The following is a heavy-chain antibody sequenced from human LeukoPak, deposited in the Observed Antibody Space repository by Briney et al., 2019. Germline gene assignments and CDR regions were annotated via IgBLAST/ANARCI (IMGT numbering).Heavy chain of an antibody. Sequence: PGGSLRLSCAASGFTFSSYATSWVRQAPGKGLEWVSAISGSGDSTHYADSVKGRFTISRDNSKNTLYLHMNSLRAEDTALYYCAKMRGWELPRFDYWGQGTLVTVSS. CDR2: ISGSGDST. V-gene: IGHV3-23*01. J-gene: IGHJ4*02. CDR1: GFTFSSYA. CDR3: AKMRGWELPRFDY. D-gene: IGHD1-26*01.